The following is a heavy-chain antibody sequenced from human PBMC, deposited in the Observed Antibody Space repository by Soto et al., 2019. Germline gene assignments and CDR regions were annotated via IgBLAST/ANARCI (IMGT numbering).Heavy chain of an antibody. CDR2: IKEDGSEK. CDR3: ARVRSGYYVDY. Sequence: EVQLVESGGGLVQPGGSLRLSCAASGFTFTYYWMTWARQAPGRGLEWVANIKEDGSEKYYVDSVKGRFTISRDNAKKSLYLQMNNLRAEDTAVYYCARVRSGYYVDYWGHGTLVTVSS. CDR1: GFTFTYYW. V-gene: IGHV3-7*01. J-gene: IGHJ4*01. D-gene: IGHD3-3*01.